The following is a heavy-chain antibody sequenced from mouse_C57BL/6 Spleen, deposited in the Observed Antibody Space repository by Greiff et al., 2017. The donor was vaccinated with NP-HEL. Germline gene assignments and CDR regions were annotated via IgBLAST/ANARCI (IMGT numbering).Heavy chain of an antibody. V-gene: IGHV1-52*01. J-gene: IGHJ4*01. CDR2: IDPSDSET. CDR1: GYTFTSYW. D-gene: IGHD2-1*01. CDR3: ARSDYGNPHYYAMDY. Sequence: VQLQQPGAELVRPGSSVKLSCKASGYTFTSYWMHWVKQRPIQGLEWIGNIDPSDSETHYNQKFKDKATLTVDKSSSTAYMQLSSLTSEDSAVYYCARSDYGNPHYYAMDYWGQGTSVTVSS.